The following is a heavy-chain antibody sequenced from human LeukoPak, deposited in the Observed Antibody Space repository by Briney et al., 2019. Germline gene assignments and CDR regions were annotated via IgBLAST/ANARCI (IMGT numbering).Heavy chain of an antibody. V-gene: IGHV5-51*01. D-gene: IGHD1-26*01. Sequence: GESLKISCKGYGYSFTNSWIGWVRQMPGKGLEWMGIIYPGDSDTRYSPSFQGQVTISADKSISTAYLQWSSLKASDTAIYYCARHPSGTYSPFDHWGQGTLVTVSS. J-gene: IGHJ4*02. CDR1: GYSFTNSW. CDR2: IYPGDSDT. CDR3: ARHPSGTYSPFDH.